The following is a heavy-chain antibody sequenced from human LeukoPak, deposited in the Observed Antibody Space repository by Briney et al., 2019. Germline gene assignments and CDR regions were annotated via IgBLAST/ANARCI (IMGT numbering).Heavy chain of an antibody. J-gene: IGHJ6*03. CDR2: ISGSGGST. Sequence: GGSLRLSCAASGFTFSSYAMSWVRQAPGKGPEWVSAISGSGGSTYYADSVKGRFTISRDNSKNTLYLQMNSLRAEDTAVYYCATSPLGLPVYYYYYYMDVWGKGTTVTISS. D-gene: IGHD2-2*01. V-gene: IGHV3-23*01. CDR3: ATSPLGLPVYYYYYYMDV. CDR1: GFTFSSYA.